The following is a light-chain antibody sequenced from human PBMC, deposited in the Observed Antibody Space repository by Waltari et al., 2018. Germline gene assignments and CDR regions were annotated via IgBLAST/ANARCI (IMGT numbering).Light chain of an antibody. Sequence: EIVMTQSPATLSVSPGETATLSCRASESVGTTLAWYQQKPGLAPRLLIYGASTRATGAPARFTGSGSGTEFTLTISSLQTEDFGVYFCQHYKIRPLTF. J-gene: IGKJ4*01. CDR3: QHYKIRPLT. CDR1: ESVGTT. V-gene: IGKV3-15*01. CDR2: GAS.